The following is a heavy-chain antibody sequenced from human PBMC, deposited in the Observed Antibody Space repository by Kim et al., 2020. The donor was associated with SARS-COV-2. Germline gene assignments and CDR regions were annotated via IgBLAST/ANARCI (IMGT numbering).Heavy chain of an antibody. V-gene: IGHV5-51*01. CDR2: IYPGDSDT. CDR3: AGHVYVYSGSYYYYYGMGV. CDR1: GYSFTSYW. J-gene: IGHJ6*01. Sequence: GESLKISCKGSGYSFTSYWIGWVRQMPGKGLEWMGIIYPGDSDTRYSPSFQGQVTISADKSISTAYLQWSSLKASDTAMYYCAGHVYVYSGSYYYYYGMGVWRQETTVTVSS. D-gene: IGHD1-26*01.